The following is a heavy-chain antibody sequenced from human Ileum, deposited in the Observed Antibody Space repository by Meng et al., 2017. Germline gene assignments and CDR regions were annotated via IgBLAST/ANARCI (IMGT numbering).Heavy chain of an antibody. V-gene: IGHV3-7*01. D-gene: IGHD3-9*01. CDR3: ARNNLNFDIFFDP. CDR1: GFTFSSYC. CDR2: LKQDGNDK. J-gene: IGHJ5*02. Sequence: GESLKISCAASGFTFSSYCMSWVRQAPGKGLEWVATLKQDGNDKYYVDSVKGRFTISRDNAKNSLYLQMNSLRAEDTAVYYCARNNLNFDIFFDPWGQGTLVTVSS.